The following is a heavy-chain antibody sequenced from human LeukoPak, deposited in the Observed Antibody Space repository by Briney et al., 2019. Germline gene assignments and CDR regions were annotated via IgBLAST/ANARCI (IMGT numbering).Heavy chain of an antibody. CDR1: GGTFSSYA. CDR3: ARGGVLRFLEHLDY. CDR2: IIPVLGIA. V-gene: IGHV1-69*04. Sequence: SVKVSCKASGGTFSSYAISWVRQAPGQGLEWMGRIIPVLGIANYAQKFQGRVTITADKSTSTAYMELSSLRSEDTAVYYCARGGVLRFLEHLDYWGQGTLVTVSS. J-gene: IGHJ4*02. D-gene: IGHD3-3*01.